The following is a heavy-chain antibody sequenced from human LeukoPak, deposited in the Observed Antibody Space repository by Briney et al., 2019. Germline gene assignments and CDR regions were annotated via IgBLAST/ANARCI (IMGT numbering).Heavy chain of an antibody. CDR1: GGSISSYY. J-gene: IGHJ5*02. D-gene: IGHD3-22*01. CDR3: ARAPPRGYYDTSGFYLGWFDP. Sequence: SETLSLTCTVSGGSISSYYWSWIRQPPGKGLEWIGDIYYSGSTNYNPSLKSRVTISVATSKTQFSLKLSSVTAADTAVYYCARAPPRGYYDTSGFYLGWFDPWGQGTLVTVSS. CDR2: IYYSGST. V-gene: IGHV4-59*01.